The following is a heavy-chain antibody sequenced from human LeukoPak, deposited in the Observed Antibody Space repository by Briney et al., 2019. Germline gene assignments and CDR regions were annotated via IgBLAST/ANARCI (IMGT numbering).Heavy chain of an antibody. CDR2: INPNSGGT. D-gene: IGHD3-10*01. CDR1: GYTFTGYY. J-gene: IGHJ6*03. V-gene: IGHV1-2*02. CDR3: ARGWDYYYYYYMDV. Sequence: ASVKVSCKASGYTFTGYYMHWVRQATGQGLEWMGWINPNSGGTNYAQKFQGRVTMTRDTSISTAYMELSRLRADDTAVYYCARGWDYYYYYYMDVWGKGTTVTISS.